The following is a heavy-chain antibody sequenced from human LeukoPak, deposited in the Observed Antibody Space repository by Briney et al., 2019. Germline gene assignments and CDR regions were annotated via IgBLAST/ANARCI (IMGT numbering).Heavy chain of an antibody. CDR3: AKASASFFGMEV. J-gene: IGHJ6*02. CDR2: ISYDGSNQ. V-gene: IGHV3-30*18. CDR1: GFTFSTYG. D-gene: IGHD1-26*01. Sequence: GRSLRLSCAASGFTFSTYGMQWVRQAPGKGLEWVALISYDGSNQYYADSVKGRFIISRDNSKNTVSLQMNGLRTEDSAVYYCAKASASFFGMEVWGQGTTVIVSS.